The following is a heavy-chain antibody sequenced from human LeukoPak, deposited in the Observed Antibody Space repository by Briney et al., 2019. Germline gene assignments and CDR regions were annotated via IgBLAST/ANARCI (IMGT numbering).Heavy chain of an antibody. CDR2: ISYDGSNK. J-gene: IGHJ6*02. V-gene: IGHV3-30-3*01. CDR3: ASSTYYDFWSGYYYYYYGMDV. Sequence: PGGSLRLSCAASGFTFSSYAMHWVRQAPGKGLEWVAVISYDGSNKYYADSVKGRFTISRDNSKNTLYLQMNSLRAEDTAVYYCASSTYYDFWSGYYYYYYGMDVWGQGTTVTVSS. CDR1: GFTFSSYA. D-gene: IGHD3-3*01.